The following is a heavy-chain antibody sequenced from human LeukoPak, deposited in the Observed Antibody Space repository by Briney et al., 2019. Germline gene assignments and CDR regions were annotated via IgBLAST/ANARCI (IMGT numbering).Heavy chain of an antibody. CDR1: GFTFSSYA. Sequence: GGSLRLSCAASGFTFSSYAMSWVRQTPGKGLEWVSVISGSGGSTYYADSVKGRFTISRDNSKNTLYLQMNSLRAEDTAVYYCAKDFRQQPRDYWGQGTLVTVSS. V-gene: IGHV3-23*01. CDR2: ISGSGGST. D-gene: IGHD6-13*01. CDR3: AKDFRQQPRDY. J-gene: IGHJ4*02.